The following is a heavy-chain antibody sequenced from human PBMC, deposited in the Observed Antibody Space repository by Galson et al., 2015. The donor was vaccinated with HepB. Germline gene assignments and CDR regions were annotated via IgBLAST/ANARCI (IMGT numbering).Heavy chain of an antibody. J-gene: IGHJ4*02. V-gene: IGHV3-66*01. CDR2: IYSGGST. CDR3: ARDPPSYYDSSGQPSADY. Sequence: SLRLSCAASGFTVSSNYMSWVRQAPGKGLEWVSVIYSGGSTYYADSVKGRFTISRDNSKNTLYLQMNSLRAEDTAVYYCARDPPSYYDSSGQPSADYWGQGTLVTVSS. CDR1: GFTVSSNY. D-gene: IGHD3-22*01.